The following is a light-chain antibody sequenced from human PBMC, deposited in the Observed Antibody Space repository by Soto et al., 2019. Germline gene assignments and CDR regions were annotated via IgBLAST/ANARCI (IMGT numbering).Light chain of an antibody. CDR2: VAS. CDR3: QQHGTSPI. Sequence: EVVLTQSPGTLSLSPGERATLSCRAVLSFSSFLLVWYQQKLGQAPRFFIFVASSRATGFPDSFSGCGSGTDFTLTFSRLEPEDFAVYYCQQHGTSPIFGGGTKV. J-gene: IGKJ4*01. CDR1: LSFSSFL. V-gene: IGKV3-20*01.